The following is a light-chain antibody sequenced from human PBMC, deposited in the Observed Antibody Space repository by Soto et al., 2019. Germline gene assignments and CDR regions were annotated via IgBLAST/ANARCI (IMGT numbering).Light chain of an antibody. J-gene: IGKJ2*01. Sequence: AIQMTQSPSSLSASVGDRVTITCRASQGIRDDLGWYQHKPGRAPKLLIYAASNLQSGVPSRFSGSGSGTDFTLIISSLQPEDFATYYCLRDYDYPYTFGQGTKLEIK. CDR3: LRDYDYPYT. CDR2: AAS. CDR1: QGIRDD. V-gene: IGKV1-6*01.